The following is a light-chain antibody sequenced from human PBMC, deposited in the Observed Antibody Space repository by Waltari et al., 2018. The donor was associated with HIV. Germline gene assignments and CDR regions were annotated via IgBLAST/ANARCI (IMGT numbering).Light chain of an antibody. CDR2: GAS. Sequence: EIVMTQSPATLSVSPGERATLSCRASQSVSSNLAWYQQKPRQAPRRLIYGASTSATGIPARFIGSGSGTEFTLTISSLQSEDVAVYYCQQYNNWPPLTFGGGTKVEIK. CDR3: QQYNNWPPLT. V-gene: IGKV3-15*01. CDR1: QSVSSN. J-gene: IGKJ4*01.